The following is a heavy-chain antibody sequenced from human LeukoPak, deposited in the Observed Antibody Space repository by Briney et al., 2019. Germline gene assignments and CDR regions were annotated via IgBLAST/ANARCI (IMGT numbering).Heavy chain of an antibody. CDR3: AKDGLYSSLTNWFDP. CDR1: GFTFSSYG. J-gene: IGHJ5*02. D-gene: IGHD6-19*01. Sequence: TGGSLRLSCAASGFTFSSYGMHWVRQAPGKGLEWVAFIRYDGSNKYYADSVKGRFTISRDNSKNTLYLQMDSLRAEDTAVYYCAKDGLYSSLTNWFDPWGQGTLVTVSS. V-gene: IGHV3-30*02. CDR2: IRYDGSNK.